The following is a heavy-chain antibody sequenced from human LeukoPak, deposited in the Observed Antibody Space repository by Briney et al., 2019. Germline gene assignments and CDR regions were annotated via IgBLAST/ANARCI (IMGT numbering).Heavy chain of an antibody. D-gene: IGHD3-16*01. CDR1: GFTFSSYG. Sequence: PGGSLRLSCAASGFTFSSYGMHWVRQAPGKGLEWVSYISTSGSYIYYSDSVKGRFTMSRDNAKNSLYLQMNGLRAEDTAVYYCARDARGHHAFDIWGQGTMVTVSS. CDR2: ISTSGSYI. V-gene: IGHV3-21*01. CDR3: ARDARGHHAFDI. J-gene: IGHJ3*02.